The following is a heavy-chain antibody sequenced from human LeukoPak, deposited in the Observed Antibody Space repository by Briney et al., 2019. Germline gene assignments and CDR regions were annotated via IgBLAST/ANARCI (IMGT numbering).Heavy chain of an antibody. J-gene: IGHJ4*02. CDR2: ISSSGSTI. V-gene: IGHV3-11*04. CDR3: ARLKFFGVVIIDY. D-gene: IGHD3-3*01. CDR1: GFTFSDYY. Sequence: PGGSLRLSCAASGFTFSDYYMSWIRQAPGKGLEWVSYISSSGSTIYYADSVKGRFTISRDNAKNSLYLLMNSLRAEDTAVYYCARLKFFGVVIIDYWGQGTLVTVSS.